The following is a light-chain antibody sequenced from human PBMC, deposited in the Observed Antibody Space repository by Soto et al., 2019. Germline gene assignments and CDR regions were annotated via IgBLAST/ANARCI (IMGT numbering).Light chain of an antibody. CDR3: QQYHSFST. CDR2: KTS. Sequence: DIQMTQSPSTLSASVEDRVTITYRASQSLDSWLAWYQQKPGKPPKLLIYKTSILEFGVPSRFSGSGSGTLFTLTISSLQPDDFATYYCQQYHSFSTFGQGTKLEIK. J-gene: IGKJ1*01. CDR1: QSLDSW. V-gene: IGKV1-5*03.